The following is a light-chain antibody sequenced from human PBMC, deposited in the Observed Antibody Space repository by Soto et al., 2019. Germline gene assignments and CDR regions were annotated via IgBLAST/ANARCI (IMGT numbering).Light chain of an antibody. Sequence: DIEMTQSPSSLSASVGDRVTITCRASQGISNHLAWYQQKPGKVPKVLIYAASTLQSGVPSWFSGSGSGTEFTLTISSLQPEDVATYYCQRHNSAPPVTFGPGTKVDIK. J-gene: IGKJ3*01. V-gene: IGKV1-27*01. CDR2: AAS. CDR3: QRHNSAPPVT. CDR1: QGISNH.